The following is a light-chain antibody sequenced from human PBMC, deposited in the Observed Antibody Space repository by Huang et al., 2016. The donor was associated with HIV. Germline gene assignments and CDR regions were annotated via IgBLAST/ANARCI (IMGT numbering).Light chain of an antibody. Sequence: EIVMTQSPATLSVSPGERATLSCRASQNIGGSLAWYQKKPCQAPRLLIYAASTRATGIPARFSGSESGTDFTLTISSLQSEDFAVYYCQQYDDWSAVTFGGGTKVEI. CDR1: QNIGGS. V-gene: IGKV3-15*01. CDR2: AAS. CDR3: QQYDDWSAVT. J-gene: IGKJ4*01.